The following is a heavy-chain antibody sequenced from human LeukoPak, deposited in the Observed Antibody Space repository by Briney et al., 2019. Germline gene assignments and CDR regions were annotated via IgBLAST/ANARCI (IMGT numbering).Heavy chain of an antibody. Sequence: SETLCLTRVVYVESFRGYNWSWIRQTPEEGLEWIGEINHVGSTNYNPSLKSRVTIAVDTSKKQFSLNLTSVTAADTAVYYCARLPYGSGAWLQREGRDVWGKGTTVTISS. D-gene: IGHD3-10*01. CDR3: ARLPYGSGAWLQREGRDV. CDR1: VESFRGYN. V-gene: IGHV4-34*01. J-gene: IGHJ6*04. CDR2: INHVGST.